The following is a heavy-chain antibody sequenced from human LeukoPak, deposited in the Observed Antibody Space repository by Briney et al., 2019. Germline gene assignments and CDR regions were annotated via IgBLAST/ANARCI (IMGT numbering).Heavy chain of an antibody. J-gene: IGHJ5*02. D-gene: IGHD6-6*01. Sequence: SVKVSCKASGGTFSSYAISWVRQAPGQGLEWMGGLSPVLTTYAQKFRGRVTISADESTNTVYMDLSTLTSEDTAVYFCARDREVAARPGGWFDPWGQGTQVTVSS. V-gene: IGHV1-69*10. CDR2: LSPVLT. CDR1: GGTFSSYA. CDR3: ARDREVAARPGGWFDP.